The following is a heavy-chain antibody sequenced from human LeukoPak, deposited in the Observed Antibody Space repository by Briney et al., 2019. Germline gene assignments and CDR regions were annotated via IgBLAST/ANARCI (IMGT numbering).Heavy chain of an antibody. CDR3: AGINDYGDPTGAFDI. CDR1: GFTFSDHY. D-gene: IGHD4-17*01. J-gene: IGHJ3*02. V-gene: IGHV3-11*04. CDR2: ISSSGNTT. Sequence: GGSLRLSCAASGFTFSDHYMSWIRQAAGKGLEWVSYISSSGNTTYYADSVKGRFTISRDNAKNSLFLQMNSLRAEDTAVYYCAGINDYGDPTGAFDIWGQGTMITVSS.